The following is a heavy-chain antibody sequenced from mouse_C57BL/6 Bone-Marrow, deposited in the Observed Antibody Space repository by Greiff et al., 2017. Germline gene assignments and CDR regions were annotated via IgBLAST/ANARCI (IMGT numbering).Heavy chain of an antibody. J-gene: IGHJ4*01. V-gene: IGHV5-6*01. Sequence: EVQLQQSGGDLVKPGGSLKLSCAASGFTFSSYGMSWVRQTPDKRLEWVATISSGGSYPYYPDSVKGRFTISRDNAKNTLYLQMSSLKSEDTAMYDCAYLSMDYWGQGTSVTVSS. CDR2: ISSGGSYP. CDR1: GFTFSSYG. CDR3: AYLSMDY.